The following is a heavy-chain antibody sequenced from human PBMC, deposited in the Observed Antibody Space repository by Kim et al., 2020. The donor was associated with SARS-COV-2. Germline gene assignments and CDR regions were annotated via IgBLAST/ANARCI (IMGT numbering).Heavy chain of an antibody. J-gene: IGHJ6*02. D-gene: IGHD1-26*01. CDR1: GFTFSSYG. V-gene: IGHV3-33*01. Sequence: GGSLRLSCAASGFTFSSYGMHWVRQAPGKGLEWVAVIWYDGSNKYYADSVKGRFTISRDNSKNTLYLQMNSLRVEDTAVYYCARDGGSYTHHPGYYYGMDVWGQGTTVTVSS. CDR3: ARDGGSYTHHPGYYYGMDV. CDR2: IWYDGSNK.